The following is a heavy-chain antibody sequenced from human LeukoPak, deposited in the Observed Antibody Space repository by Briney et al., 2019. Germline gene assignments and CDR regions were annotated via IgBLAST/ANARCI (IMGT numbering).Heavy chain of an antibody. CDR3: ARDSITIGI. CDR1: GWSFSGYY. CDR2: MNHSGST. J-gene: IGHJ3*02. Sequence: PSETLSLTCAVYGWSFSGYYWSWIRQPPGKGLEWIGEMNHSGSTNYNPSLKRRLTISVDTSKNQFSLKLSSVTAGDTAVYYCARDSITIGIWGQGTMVTVSS. V-gene: IGHV4-34*01. D-gene: IGHD3-3*01.